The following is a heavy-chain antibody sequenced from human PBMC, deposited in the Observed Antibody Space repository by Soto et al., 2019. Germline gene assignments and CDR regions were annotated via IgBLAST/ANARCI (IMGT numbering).Heavy chain of an antibody. Sequence: ASVKVSCKASGYTFISYGISWVRQDPGHGLEWVGWISAYNGNTNYARNLPGRVTMTTDTSTSTACVEMSSLPADDTAVYYSARDHSYCTGASWYSIFAYGGQGTLVPVSS. CDR1: GYTFISYG. CDR3: ARDHSYCTGASWYSIFAY. V-gene: IGHV1-18*04. J-gene: IGHJ4*02. D-gene: IGHD2-15*01. CDR2: ISAYNGNT.